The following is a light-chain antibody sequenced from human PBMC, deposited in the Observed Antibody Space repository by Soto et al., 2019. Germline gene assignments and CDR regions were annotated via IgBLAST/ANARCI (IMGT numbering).Light chain of an antibody. Sequence: QSALTQPRSVSGSPGQSVTISCTGTSSDVGGYNYVSWYQQHPGKAPKLMIYDVSKRPSGVPDRFSGSKSGNTAPLTISGLQAEDEADYYCCSYAGSYTPWVFGGGTKLTVL. CDR2: DVS. J-gene: IGLJ3*02. V-gene: IGLV2-11*01. CDR3: CSYAGSYTPWV. CDR1: SSDVGGYNY.